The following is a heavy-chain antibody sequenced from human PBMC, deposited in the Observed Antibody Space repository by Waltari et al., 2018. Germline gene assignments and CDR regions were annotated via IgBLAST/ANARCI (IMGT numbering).Heavy chain of an antibody. CDR1: GYSISSGYY. V-gene: IGHV4-38-2*02. Sequence: QVQLQESGPGLVKPSETLSLTCAVSGYSISSGYYWGWIRQPTGKGLEWIGSIYHSGSTYSNPSLKSRVTISVDTSKNQFSLKLSSVTAADTAVYYCARDTTVTTEGYFDYWGQGTLVTVSS. CDR3: ARDTTVTTEGYFDY. J-gene: IGHJ4*02. D-gene: IGHD4-17*01. CDR2: IYHSGST.